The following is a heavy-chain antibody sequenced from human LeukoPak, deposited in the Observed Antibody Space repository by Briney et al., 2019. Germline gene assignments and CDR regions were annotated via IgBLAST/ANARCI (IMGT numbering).Heavy chain of an antibody. CDR1: GYSFTSYW. V-gene: IGHV5-51*01. CDR3: ARLSNRYYYGSGSDFDY. CDR2: IYPGDSDT. J-gene: IGHJ4*02. D-gene: IGHD3-10*01. Sequence: GESLKIPCKGSGYSFTSYWIGWVRQMPGKGLEWMGIIYPGDSDTRYSPSFQGQVTISADKSISTAYLQWSSLKASDTAMYYCARLSNRYYYGSGSDFDYWGQGTLVTVSS.